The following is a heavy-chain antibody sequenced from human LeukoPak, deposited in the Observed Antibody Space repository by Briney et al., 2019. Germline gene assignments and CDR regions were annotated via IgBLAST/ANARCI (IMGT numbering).Heavy chain of an antibody. CDR2: ISSSGSTI. D-gene: IGHD2-2*02. CDR1: GFTFSDYY. J-gene: IGHJ6*02. CDR3: ARDRVPAAILPYYGMDV. Sequence: GGSLRLSCAASGFTFSDYYMSWIRQAPGKGLEWVSYISSSGSTIYHADSVKGRFTISRDNAKNSLYLQMSSLRAEDTAVYYCARDRVPAAILPYYGMDVWGQGTTVTVSS. V-gene: IGHV3-11*01.